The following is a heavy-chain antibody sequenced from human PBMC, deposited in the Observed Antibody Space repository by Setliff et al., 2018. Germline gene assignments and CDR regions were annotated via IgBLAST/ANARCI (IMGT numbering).Heavy chain of an antibody. CDR2: IYYSGST. J-gene: IGHJ4*02. CDR3: ARLRGAFDY. Sequence: PSETLPSPALSLVAPSVVTIGAGSGSPPGKRLEWIGYIYYSGSTNYNPSLESRVTISVDTSKNQFSLRLNSATAADTAVYYCARLRGAFDYWGQGTLVTVS. V-gene: IGHV4-59*01. CDR1: VAPSVVT. D-gene: IGHD3-16*01.